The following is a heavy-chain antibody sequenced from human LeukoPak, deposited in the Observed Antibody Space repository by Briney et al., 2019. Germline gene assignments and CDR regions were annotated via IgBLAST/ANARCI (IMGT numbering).Heavy chain of an antibody. CDR2: IYPGESDI. V-gene: IGHV5-51*01. Sequence: GESLKISCKASGYTFTDYWIGWVRQMPGKGLEWMGIIYPGESDIRYSPSFQGQVTISADKSISTAYLQWSSLKASDTAMYYCARVGNWNYYGYYYMDVWGQGTLVTISS. CDR1: GYTFTDYW. J-gene: IGHJ6*03. CDR3: ARVGNWNYYGYYYMDV. D-gene: IGHD1-7*01.